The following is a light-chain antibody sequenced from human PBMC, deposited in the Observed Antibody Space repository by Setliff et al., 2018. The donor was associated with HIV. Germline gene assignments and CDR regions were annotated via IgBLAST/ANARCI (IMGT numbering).Light chain of an antibody. CDR3: CSYTSSTTLV. J-gene: IGLJ1*01. V-gene: IGLV2-14*01. CDR1: SSDVGGYDY. CDR2: EVG. Sequence: LTQPASVSGSPGQSITISCTGTSSDVGGYDYVSWYQQHPGKVPKLMLYEVGNLPSGVSNRFSGSKSGNTASLTISGLQAEDEADYYCCSYTSSTTLVFGTGTKVTVL.